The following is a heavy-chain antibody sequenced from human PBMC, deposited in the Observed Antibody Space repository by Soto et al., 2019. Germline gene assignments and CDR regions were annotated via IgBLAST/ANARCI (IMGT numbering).Heavy chain of an antibody. D-gene: IGHD2-15*01. V-gene: IGHV3-74*01. CDR3: ARRGSGVTRGLHY. CDR2: INTDGSGT. J-gene: IGHJ4*02. Sequence: EVQLVESGGGLVQPGGSLRLSCAASGFTFSSYWMHWVRQAPGKGLVWISRINTDGSGTSYVDSVQGRFTISRDNGKNTLFLQMNSLRGEDTAVYYCARRGSGVTRGLHYWGQGTVVTVSS. CDR1: GFTFSSYW.